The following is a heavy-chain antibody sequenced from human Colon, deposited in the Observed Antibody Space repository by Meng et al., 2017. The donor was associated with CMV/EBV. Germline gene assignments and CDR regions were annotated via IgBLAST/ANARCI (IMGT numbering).Heavy chain of an antibody. CDR2: INPSGGST. CDR3: AREAAAAGKVFDY. D-gene: IGHD6-13*01. Sequence: ASVKVSCKASGYTFSSNYMHWVRQAPGQGLEWMGIINPSGGSTRYAQKFQGRLTMTRDTSTSTVHMELSSLRSEDMAVYYCAREAAAAGKVFDYWGQGTLVTVSS. CDR1: GYTFSSNY. V-gene: IGHV1-46*01. J-gene: IGHJ4*02.